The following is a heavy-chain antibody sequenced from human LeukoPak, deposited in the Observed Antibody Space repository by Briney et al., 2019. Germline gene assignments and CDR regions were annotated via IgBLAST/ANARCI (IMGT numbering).Heavy chain of an antibody. V-gene: IGHV1-2*02. D-gene: IGHD3-22*01. CDR3: ARDQPPPYDSSGYYTEGYFQH. CDR1: GYTFTGYY. Sequence: ASVKVSCKASGYTFTGYYMHWVRQAPGQGLEWMGWISPNSGGTNYAQKFQGRVTMTRDTSISTAYMELSRLRSDDTAVYYCARDQPPPYDSSGYYTEGYFQHWGQGTLVTVSS. J-gene: IGHJ1*01. CDR2: ISPNSGGT.